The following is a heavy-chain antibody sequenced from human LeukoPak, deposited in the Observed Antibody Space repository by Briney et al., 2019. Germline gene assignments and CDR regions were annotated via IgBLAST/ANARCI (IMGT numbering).Heavy chain of an antibody. D-gene: IGHD2-2*01. Sequence: ASVKVSCKASGYTFTSYGISWVRQAPGQGLQWMGWISPYTGNPNYAQHLQGRVTMTTDTPTSTAYMELRSLRSDDTAVYYCARERGYCSSTSCYEEGIFDYWGQGTLVTVSS. J-gene: IGHJ4*02. CDR3: ARERGYCSSTSCYEEGIFDY. V-gene: IGHV1-18*01. CDR2: ISPYTGNP. CDR1: GYTFTSYG.